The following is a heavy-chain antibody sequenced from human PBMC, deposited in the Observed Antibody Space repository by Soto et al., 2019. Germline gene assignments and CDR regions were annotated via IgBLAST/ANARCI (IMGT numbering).Heavy chain of an antibody. J-gene: IGHJ4*02. V-gene: IGHV4-39*01. CDR2: IYYSGST. CDR1: GGSISSSSYY. D-gene: IGHD2-15*01. Sequence: QLQLQESGPGLVKPSETLSLTCTVSGGSISSSSYYWGWIRQPPGKGLEWIGSIYYSGSTYYNPSRKRRATIAVDTAKNQFSLKLSSVTAAATAVYYCARHTPAISISDHWGQGTLVTVSS. CDR3: ARHTPAISISDH.